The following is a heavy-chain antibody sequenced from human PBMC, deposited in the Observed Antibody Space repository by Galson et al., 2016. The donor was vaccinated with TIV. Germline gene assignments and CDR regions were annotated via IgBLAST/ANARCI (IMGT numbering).Heavy chain of an antibody. CDR2: INDGNANT. V-gene: IGHV1-3*01. D-gene: IGHD3-3*01. Sequence: SVKVSCKASGYTFTNYAMHWVRQAPGQRLEWTGWINDGNANTKYSQKFQGRVTITRDTSASTAHMELSSLTSEDTAVYYCARGGGVTDFWRNYYPGDMDVWGQGTTVTVSS. CDR3: ARGGGVTDFWRNYYPGDMDV. J-gene: IGHJ6*02. CDR1: GYTFTNYA.